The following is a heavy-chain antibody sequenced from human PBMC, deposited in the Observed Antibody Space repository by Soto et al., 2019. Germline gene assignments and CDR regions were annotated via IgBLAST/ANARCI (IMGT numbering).Heavy chain of an antibody. Sequence: PSETLSLTCAVYGGSFSGYDWTWIRQPPGTGLEWIGEINHSGSSNYNPSLKSRVTISVDTSKNQFSLKLSSVTAADTAVYYCATFYGDYVSYWGQGTLVTVSS. J-gene: IGHJ4*02. D-gene: IGHD4-17*01. CDR3: ATFYGDYVSY. CDR1: GGSFSGYD. CDR2: INHSGSS. V-gene: IGHV4-34*01.